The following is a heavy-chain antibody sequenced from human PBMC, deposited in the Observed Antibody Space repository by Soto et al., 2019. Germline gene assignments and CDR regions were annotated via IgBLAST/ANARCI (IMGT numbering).Heavy chain of an antibody. D-gene: IGHD5-12*01. V-gene: IGHV1-69*13. J-gene: IGHJ5*02. CDR1: GGTFSSYA. Sequence: ASVKVSCKASGGTFSSYAISWVRQAPGQGLEWMGGIIPIFGTANYAQKFQGRVTITADESTSTAYMELSGLRSEDTAVYYCARGGYSGYDEGWFDPWGQGTLVTVS. CDR2: IIPIFGTA. CDR3: ARGGYSGYDEGWFDP.